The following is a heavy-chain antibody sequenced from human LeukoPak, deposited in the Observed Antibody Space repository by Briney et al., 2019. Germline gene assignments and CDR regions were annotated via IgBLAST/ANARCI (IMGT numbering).Heavy chain of an antibody. Sequence: HPGGSLRLSCAVSGFTFSDYWMTWVRQAPGKGLEWVANIKEDGSEKSYVDSVKGRFTISRDNAKNSLYLQMNNLRAEDTAVYYCARGPVVVIAPADYWGQGTLVTVSS. CDR2: IKEDGSEK. CDR1: GFTFSDYW. J-gene: IGHJ4*02. V-gene: IGHV3-7*01. D-gene: IGHD2-21*01. CDR3: ARGPVVVIAPADY.